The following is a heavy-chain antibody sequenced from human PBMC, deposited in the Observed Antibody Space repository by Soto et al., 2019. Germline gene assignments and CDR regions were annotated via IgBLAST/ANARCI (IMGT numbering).Heavy chain of an antibody. D-gene: IGHD2-21*01. CDR3: ARDDESDCYNSGCGY. CDR2: IWYDGSNK. CDR1: GFTFSSYG. V-gene: IGHV3-33*01. J-gene: IGHJ1*01. Sequence: QVQLVESGGGVVQPGRSLRLSCAASGFTFSSYGMHWVRQAPGKGLEWVAVIWYDGSNKYYADSVKRRFTISRDNSKNPLYLQMNSLRAEDTAVYYCARDDESDCYNSGCGYWGQGPLVTVSS.